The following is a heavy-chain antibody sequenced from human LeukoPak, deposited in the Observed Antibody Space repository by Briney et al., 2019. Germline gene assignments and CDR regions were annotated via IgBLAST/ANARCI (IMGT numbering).Heavy chain of an antibody. J-gene: IGHJ6*03. CDR2: IYYSGST. D-gene: IGHD6-13*01. CDR1: GGSISSSSYY. Sequence: PSETLSLTCTVSGGSISSSSYYWGWIRQPPGKGLEWIGSIYYSGSTYYNPSLKSRVTISVDTSKNQFSLKLSSVTATDTAVYYCARARRSGASSSWSGYYMDVWGKGTTVTVSS. V-gene: IGHV4-39*07. CDR3: ARARRSGASSSWSGYYMDV.